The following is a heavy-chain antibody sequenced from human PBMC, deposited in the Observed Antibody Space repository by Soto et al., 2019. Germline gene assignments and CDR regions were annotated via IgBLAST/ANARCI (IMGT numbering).Heavy chain of an antibody. CDR2: ISYDGSNK. CDR3: AKDSPRYYDSSGYYPAY. V-gene: IGHV3-30*18. J-gene: IGHJ4*02. Sequence: PGGSLRLSCAASGFTFSSYGMHWVRQAPGKGLEWVAVISYDGSNKYYADSVKGRFTISRDNSKNTLYLQMNSLRAEDTAVYYCAKDSPRYYDSSGYYPAYRGQGTLVTVSS. CDR1: GFTFSSYG. D-gene: IGHD3-22*01.